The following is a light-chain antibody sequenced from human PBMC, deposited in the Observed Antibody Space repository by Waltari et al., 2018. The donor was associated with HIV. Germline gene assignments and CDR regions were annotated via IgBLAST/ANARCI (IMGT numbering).Light chain of an antibody. J-gene: IGKJ2*03. V-gene: IGKV1-39*01. CDR1: EIISTH. CDR3: QQSFSTYS. Sequence: DIQMTQSPSSLSASVGDRVTITCRAGEIISTHLNWYQQKPGKAPNLLIYGATNLQSGVPSRFSGSGSGTDFTLTIGSLQPEDSATYYCQQSFSTYSFGQGTKLEIK. CDR2: GAT.